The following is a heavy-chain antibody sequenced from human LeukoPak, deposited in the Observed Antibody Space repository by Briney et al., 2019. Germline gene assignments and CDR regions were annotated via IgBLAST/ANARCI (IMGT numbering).Heavy chain of an antibody. CDR2: IYPGDSDT. J-gene: IGHJ4*02. V-gene: IGHV5-51*01. Sequence: GESLKISCKGSGYSFTSYWIGWVRQMPGKGLEWMGIIYPGDSDTRYSPSFQGQVTISADKSISTAYLQSSSLKASDTAMYYCASLPRYCSGGSCYPGYFDYWGQGTLVTVSS. CDR3: ASLPRYCSGGSCYPGYFDY. D-gene: IGHD2-15*01. CDR1: GYSFTSYW.